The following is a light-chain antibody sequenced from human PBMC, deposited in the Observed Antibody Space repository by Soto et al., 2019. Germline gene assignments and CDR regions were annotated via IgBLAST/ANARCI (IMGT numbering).Light chain of an antibody. Sequence: EIVLTQSPGTLSLSPGETATLSCRASQSVNNNFLAWYQQKPGQAPRLLIYGASSRATGIPDRFSGSGSGTDFTLTITRLEPEDFAMYYWQQYDNSPRTFGQGTKVEV. CDR2: GAS. CDR3: QQYDNSPRT. CDR1: QSVNNNF. J-gene: IGKJ1*01. V-gene: IGKV3-20*01.